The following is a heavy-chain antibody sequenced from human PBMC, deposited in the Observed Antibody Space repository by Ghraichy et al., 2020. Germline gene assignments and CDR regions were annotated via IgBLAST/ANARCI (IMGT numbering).Heavy chain of an antibody. V-gene: IGHV3-43*01. CDR3: AKGEQKSRDLDYGDYVPYFDY. J-gene: IGHJ4*02. CDR2: ISWDGGST. Sequence: GGSLRLSCAASGFTFDDYTMHWVRQAPGKGLEWVSLISWDGGSTYYADSVKGRFTISRDNSKNSLYLQMNSLRTEDTALYYCAKGEQKSRDLDYGDYVPYFDYWGQGTLVTVSS. D-gene: IGHD4-17*01. CDR1: GFTFDDYT.